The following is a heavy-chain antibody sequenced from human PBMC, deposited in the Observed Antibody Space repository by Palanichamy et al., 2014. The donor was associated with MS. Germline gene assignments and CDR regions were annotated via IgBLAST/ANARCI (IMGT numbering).Heavy chain of an antibody. V-gene: IGHV4-39*02. CDR1: GGSVTCTTFY. Sequence: QLQLHESGPGLVKPSETLSLTCTISGGSVTCTTFYWAWIRQRPGKGLEWIGNFHYTGSTSYNPSLQNRAAISLDTSKNQFSLKLTSVTAADTAVFYCATEWLVAPLFDPWGRGTLVTVSS. CDR3: ATEWLVAPLFDP. J-gene: IGHJ5*02. CDR2: FHYTGST. D-gene: IGHD6-19*01.